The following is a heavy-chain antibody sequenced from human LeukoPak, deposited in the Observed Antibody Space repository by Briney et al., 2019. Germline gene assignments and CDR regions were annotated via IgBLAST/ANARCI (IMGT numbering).Heavy chain of an antibody. D-gene: IGHD3-16*01. V-gene: IGHV3-9*01. CDR1: GFTFDDYA. CDR3: VRVLGVYYFDY. J-gene: IGHJ4*02. Sequence: GRSLRLSCAASGFTFDDYAMHWVRQAPGKGLEWVSGISWNSGSIGYADSVKGRFTISRDNAKNSLYLQMNSLRAEDTALYYYVRVLGVYYFDYWGQGTLVTVSS. CDR2: ISWNSGSI.